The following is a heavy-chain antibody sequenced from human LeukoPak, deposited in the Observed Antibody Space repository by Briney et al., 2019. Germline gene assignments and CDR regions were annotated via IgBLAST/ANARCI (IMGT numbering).Heavy chain of an antibody. CDR1: GYTFTGYY. CDR3: VTHFDSSGPDAFDI. V-gene: IGHV1-2*04. Sequence: ASVKVSCKASGYTFTGYYMHWVRQAPGQGLEWMGWINPNSGGTNYAQKFQGWVTMTRDTSISTAYMELSSLRSEDTAVYYCVTHFDSSGPDAFDIWGQGTMVTVSS. CDR2: INPNSGGT. J-gene: IGHJ3*02. D-gene: IGHD3-22*01.